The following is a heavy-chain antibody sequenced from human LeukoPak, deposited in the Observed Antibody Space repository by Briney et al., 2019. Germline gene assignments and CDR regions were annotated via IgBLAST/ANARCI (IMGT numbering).Heavy chain of an antibody. CDR3: ARVYVWLSPSNWFDP. V-gene: IGHV4-34*01. CDR1: GGSFSGYY. J-gene: IGHJ5*02. Sequence: SETLSLTCAVYGGSFSGYYWSWIRQPPGQGLEWIGEINHSGSTNYNPSLKSRVTISVDTSKNQFSLKLSSVTAADTAVYYCARVYVWLSPSNWFDPWGQGTLVTVSS. CDR2: INHSGST. D-gene: IGHD3-22*01.